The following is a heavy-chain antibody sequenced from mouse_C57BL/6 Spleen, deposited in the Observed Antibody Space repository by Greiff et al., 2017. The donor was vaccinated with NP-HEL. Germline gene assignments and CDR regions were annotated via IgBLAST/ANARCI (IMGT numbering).Heavy chain of an antibody. Sequence: VKLQQPGTELVKPGASVKLSCKASGYTFTSYWMPWVKQRPGQGLEWIGNINPSNGGTNYNEKFKSKATLTVDKSSSTAYMQLSSLTSEDSAVYYCARSTGSSHLLTFWGQGTLVTVSA. V-gene: IGHV1-53*01. J-gene: IGHJ3*01. CDR3: ARSTGSSHLLTF. CDR2: INPSNGGT. D-gene: IGHD1-1*01. CDR1: GYTFTSYW.